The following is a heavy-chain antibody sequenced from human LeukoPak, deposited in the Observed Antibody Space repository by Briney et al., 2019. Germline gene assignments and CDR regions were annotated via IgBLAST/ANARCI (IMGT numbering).Heavy chain of an antibody. CDR3: ARRAPSHDFDD. CDR2: ISTTSGNI. Sequence: SGGSLRLPCAASGFTFSSYSMNWVRQAPGKGLEWVAAISTTSGNIYYADSVKGRFTISRDNAKNSLYLQMNSLRVEDTALYYCARRAPSHDFDDWGQGTLVTVSS. V-gene: IGHV3-21*01. CDR1: GFTFSSYS. J-gene: IGHJ4*02.